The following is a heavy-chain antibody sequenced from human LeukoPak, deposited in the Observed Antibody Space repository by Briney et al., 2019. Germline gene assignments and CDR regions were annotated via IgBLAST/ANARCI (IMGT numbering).Heavy chain of an antibody. D-gene: IGHD2-8*02. J-gene: IGHJ4*02. CDR3: ARGYGWLDY. CDR2: IYYSGST. CDR1: GGSISNYY. Sequence: SETLSLTCTVSGGSISNYYWTWIRQPPGKGLEWIGYIYYSGSTNYNPSLKSRVTISVDTSKNQFFLKLSSVTAADTAVYYCARGYGWLDYWGQGTLVTVSS. V-gene: IGHV4-59*01.